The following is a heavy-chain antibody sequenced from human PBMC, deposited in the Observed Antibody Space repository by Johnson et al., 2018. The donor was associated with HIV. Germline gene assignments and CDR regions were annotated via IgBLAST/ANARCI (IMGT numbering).Heavy chain of an antibody. CDR3: ARDTTSPWSSRGGYIV. CDR2: ISYDGSNK. V-gene: IGHV3-30*03. Sequence: QVQLVESGGGVVQPGRSLRLSCAASGFTFSSYGMHWVRQAPGKGLGWVAVISYDGSNKYYADSVKGRFPLSRDNSKTPLYLQMNSLRAEDTAVYYCARDTTSPWSSRGGYIVWGQGTMVTVSS. CDR1: GFTFSSYG. J-gene: IGHJ3*01. D-gene: IGHD3-16*01.